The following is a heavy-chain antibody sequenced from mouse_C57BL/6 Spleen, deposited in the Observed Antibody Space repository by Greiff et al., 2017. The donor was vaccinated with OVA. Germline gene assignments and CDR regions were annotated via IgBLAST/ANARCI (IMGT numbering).Heavy chain of an antibody. CDR3: ARHKDYGINYTTWFAY. CDR2: ISRGGRYT. V-gene: IGHV5-6*02. J-gene: IGHJ3*01. CDR1: GFTFSSSG. Sequence: EVKLVESGGDLVKPGGSLKLSCAASGFTFSSSGMSWVRQTPDKRLEWVATISRGGRYTYYPGSVKGRFTLSRDNAKNTLYLQMSSLTSADTAMDCGARHKDYGINYTTWFAYWGQGTLVTVSA. D-gene: IGHD1-1*01.